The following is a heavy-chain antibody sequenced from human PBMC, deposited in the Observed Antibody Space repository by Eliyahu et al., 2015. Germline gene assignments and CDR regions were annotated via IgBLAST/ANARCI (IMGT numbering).Heavy chain of an antibody. D-gene: IGHD3-10*01. J-gene: IGHJ3*02. V-gene: IGHV4-39*01. CDR3: ARLRRRWYYGSGSYPGDAFDI. CDR2: IYYSGST. Sequence: QLQLQESGPGLVKPSETLSLTCXVSGXSXSSSXXXWGWIRQPPGKGLEWIGCIYYSGSTYYNPSLKSRVTISVDTSKNQFSLKLSSVTAADTAVYYCARLRRRWYYGSGSYPGDAFDIWGQGTMVTVSS. CDR1: GXSXSSSXXX.